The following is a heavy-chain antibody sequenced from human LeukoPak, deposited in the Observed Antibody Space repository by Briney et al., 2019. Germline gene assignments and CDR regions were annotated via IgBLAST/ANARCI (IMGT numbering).Heavy chain of an antibody. CDR3: AKNPGGITILRGVPLEY. J-gene: IGHJ4*02. CDR2: ISWNSGSI. CDR1: GFTFDDYA. V-gene: IGHV3-9*01. Sequence: GRSLRLSCAASGFTFDDYAMHWVRQAPGKGLEWVSGISWNSGSIGYADSVKGRFTISRDNSKNTMSLQMNSLRAEDTAVYYCAKNPGGITILRGVPLEYWGQGTLVTVSS. D-gene: IGHD3-10*01.